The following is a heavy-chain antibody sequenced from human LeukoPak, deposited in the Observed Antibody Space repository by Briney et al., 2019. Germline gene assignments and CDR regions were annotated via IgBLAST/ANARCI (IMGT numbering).Heavy chain of an antibody. CDR1: GISFSRYW. CDR3: AGGAGWIFDI. V-gene: IGHV3-7*01. CDR2: INKDGSDI. J-gene: IGHJ3*02. D-gene: IGHD6-19*01. Sequence: AGGSLRLSCAASGISFSRYWMTWVRQAPGKGLEWLANINKDGSDIQYVDSVKGRFTISRDNAQNLVYLQLNSLRAEDTAVYYCAGGAGWIFDIWGQGTMVAVSS.